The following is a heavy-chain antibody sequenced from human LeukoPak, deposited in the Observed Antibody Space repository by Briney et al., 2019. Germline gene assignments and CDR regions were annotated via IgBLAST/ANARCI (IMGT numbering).Heavy chain of an antibody. CDR1: GGTFSSYA. CDR3: ATFTPSYISSSCQYYFDY. CDR2: INPIFGTA. Sequence: ASVKVSCKASGGTFSSYAISWVRQAPGKGLEWMGGINPIFGTANYAQKFQGRVTITADESTSTAYMELSSLRSEDTAVYYCATFTPSYISSSCQYYFDYWGQGTLVTVSS. V-gene: IGHV1-69*13. D-gene: IGHD6-13*01. J-gene: IGHJ4*02.